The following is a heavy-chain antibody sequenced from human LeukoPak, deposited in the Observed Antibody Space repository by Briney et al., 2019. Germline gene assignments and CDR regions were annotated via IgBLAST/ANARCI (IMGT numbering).Heavy chain of an antibody. CDR1: GFTFSSYS. CDR2: ITSSSTI. CDR3: ARAHTIFWEFDAFDI. D-gene: IGHD3-3*01. V-gene: IGHV3-69-1*01. J-gene: IGHJ3*02. Sequence: GGSLRLSCAASGFTFSSYSMNWVRQAPGKGLEWVSSITSSSTIYYAESVKGRFTISRVNAKNSLYLQMNSLRDEDTAVYFCARAHTIFWEFDAFDIWGRGTMVTVSS.